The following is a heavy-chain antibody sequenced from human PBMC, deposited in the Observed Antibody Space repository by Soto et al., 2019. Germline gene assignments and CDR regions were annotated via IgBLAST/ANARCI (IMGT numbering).Heavy chain of an antibody. D-gene: IGHD1-26*01. V-gene: IGHV1-69*13. Sequence: EASVKVSCKASGGTFSSYAISWVRQAPGQGLEWMGGIIPIFGTANYAQKFQGRVTITADESTSTAYMELSSLRSEDTAVYYCASLSFLVGATHWFGYFQHWGQGTLVTVSS. CDR2: IIPIFGTA. J-gene: IGHJ1*01. CDR3: ASLSFLVGATHWFGYFQH. CDR1: GGTFSSYA.